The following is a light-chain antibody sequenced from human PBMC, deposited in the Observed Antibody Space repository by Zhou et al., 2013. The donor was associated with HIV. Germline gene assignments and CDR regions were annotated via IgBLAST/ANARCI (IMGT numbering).Light chain of an antibody. CDR3: QQYYTYPWT. CDR1: QYISSY. J-gene: IGKJ1*01. CDR2: AAS. Sequence: IRMSQSPSSLSASTGDRVNITCRASQYISSYLAWYQQRLGKAPELLIYAASTLQTGVPSRFSGSASGPDFTLTINCLQSDDFATYFCQQYYTYPWTFGQGTKVETK. V-gene: IGKV1-8*01.